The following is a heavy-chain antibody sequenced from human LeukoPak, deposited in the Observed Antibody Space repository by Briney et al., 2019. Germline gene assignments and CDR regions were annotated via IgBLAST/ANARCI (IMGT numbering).Heavy chain of an antibody. V-gene: IGHV1-3*01. Sequence: ASVKVSCKASGYTFTSYAMHWVRQAPGQRLEWMGWINAGNGNTKYSQKFQGRVTITRDTSASTAYMELSSLRSEDTAVYYCARDWLTMVRGVIPFDYWGQGTLVTVSS. J-gene: IGHJ4*02. CDR2: INAGNGNT. CDR3: ARDWLTMVRGVIPFDY. CDR1: GYTFTSYA. D-gene: IGHD3-10*01.